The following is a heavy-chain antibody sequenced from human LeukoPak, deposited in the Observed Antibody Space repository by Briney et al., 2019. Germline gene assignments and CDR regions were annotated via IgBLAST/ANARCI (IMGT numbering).Heavy chain of an antibody. CDR2: IIPIFGTA. Sequence: SVKVSCKASGGTFSSYAISWVRQAPGQGLEWMGGIIPIFGTANYAQKFQGRVTITTDESTSTAYMELSSLRSEDTAVYYCASPLTMVRGPLAYWGQGTLVTASS. CDR1: GGTFSSYA. J-gene: IGHJ4*02. D-gene: IGHD3-10*01. CDR3: ASPLTMVRGPLAY. V-gene: IGHV1-69*05.